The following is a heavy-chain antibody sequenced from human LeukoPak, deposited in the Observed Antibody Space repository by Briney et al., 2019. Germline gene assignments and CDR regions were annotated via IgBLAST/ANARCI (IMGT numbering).Heavy chain of an antibody. CDR2: IRFDGSGY. D-gene: IGHD2-15*01. V-gene: IGHV3-30*02. CDR3: ARDAPGGSGGSFLGY. Sequence: TGGSLRLSCAASGFTFSSFGMHWVRQAPGKGLEWVAFIRFDGSGYSSADSVRGRFTISRDNSKNTLYLQMNSLRAEDTAVYYCARDAPGGSGGSFLGYWGQGTLVTVSS. CDR1: GFTFSSFG. J-gene: IGHJ4*02.